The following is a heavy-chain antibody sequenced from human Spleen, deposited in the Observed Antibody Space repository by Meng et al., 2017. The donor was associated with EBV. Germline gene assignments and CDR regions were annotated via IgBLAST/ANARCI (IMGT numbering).Heavy chain of an antibody. CDR2: LIPMVGAP. CDR1: GCPVISYA. V-gene: IGHV1-69*01. J-gene: IGHJ4*02. Sequence: HVVLLASEVAARKPSSSLQVSCKTSGCPVISYAISWVRPAPGQVLEWLGGLIPMVGAPNYAQKFQGRVTITADEYTSTHFMELSSLRSEDTAVYYCASESGRGYTPDYWGQGTLVTVSS. D-gene: IGHD3-10*01. CDR3: ASESGRGYTPDY.